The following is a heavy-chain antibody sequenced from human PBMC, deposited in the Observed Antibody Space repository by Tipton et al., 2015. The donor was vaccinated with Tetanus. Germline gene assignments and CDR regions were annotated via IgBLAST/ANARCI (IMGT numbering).Heavy chain of an antibody. Sequence: TLSLTCAVYVGSFSGYYWSWIRQPPGKGLEWIGEINHSGGTNYNPSLKSRVTISIDTSKNQFSLKLNSVTAADTAVYYCALLADFRGFDPWGQGTTVTVSS. V-gene: IGHV4-34*01. CDR1: VGSFSGYY. CDR3: ALLADFRGFDP. J-gene: IGHJ6*02. D-gene: IGHD2-8*02. CDR2: INHSGGT.